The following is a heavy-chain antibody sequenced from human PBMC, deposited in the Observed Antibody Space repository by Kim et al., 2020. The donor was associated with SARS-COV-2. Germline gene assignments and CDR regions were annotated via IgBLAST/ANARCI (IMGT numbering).Heavy chain of an antibody. CDR2: IKSKTDGGTT. V-gene: IGHV3-15*01. CDR3: TTGPHRGLWFGRDY. CDR1: GFTFSNAW. J-gene: IGHJ4*02. D-gene: IGHD3-10*01. Sequence: GGSLRLSCAASGFTFSNAWMSWVRQAPGKGLEWVGRIKSKTDGGTTDYAAPVKGRFTISRDDSKNTLYLQINSLKTEDTAVYYCTTGPHRGLWFGRDYWGQGTLVTVSS.